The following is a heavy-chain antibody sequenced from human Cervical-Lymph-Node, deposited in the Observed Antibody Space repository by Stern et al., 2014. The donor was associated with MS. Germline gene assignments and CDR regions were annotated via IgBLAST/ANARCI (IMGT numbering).Heavy chain of an antibody. Sequence: VQLVESGAEVKKPGSSVKVSCKASGGTFNVYAINWLRQAPGQGLEWMGGIIPVFGTANYAQNFQSRVTITADESTRTSSMQLSSLTFNDTAVYYCARDGRHRYTYALDVWGQGTTVTVSS. V-gene: IGHV1-69*01. D-gene: IGHD1-14*01. J-gene: IGHJ6*02. CDR3: ARDGRHRYTYALDV. CDR2: IIPVFGTA. CDR1: GGTFNVYA.